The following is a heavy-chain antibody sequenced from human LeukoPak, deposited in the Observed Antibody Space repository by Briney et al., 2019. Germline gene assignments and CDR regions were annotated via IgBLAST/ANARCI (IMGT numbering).Heavy chain of an antibody. D-gene: IGHD1-26*01. CDR1: GGSISSSSYY. CDR3: ARSRIVGATPPGY. CDR2: IYYSGST. V-gene: IGHV4-39*01. J-gene: IGHJ4*02. Sequence: PSETLSLTCTVSGGSISSSSYYWGWIRQPPGKGLEWIGSIYYSGSTYYNPSLKSRVTISVDTSKNQFSLKLSSVTAADTAVYYCARSRIVGATPPGYWGQGTLVTVSS.